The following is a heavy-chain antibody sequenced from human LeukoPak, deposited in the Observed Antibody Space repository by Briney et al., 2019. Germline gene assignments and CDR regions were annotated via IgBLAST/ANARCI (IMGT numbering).Heavy chain of an antibody. Sequence: PGGSLRLSCAASGFTFSSYSMNWVRQALGKGLEWVSSISSSSSYIYYADSVKGRFTISRDNAKNSLYLQMNSLRAEDTAVYYCARDHTSDYYYYYYGMDVWGQGTTVTVSS. CDR2: ISSSSSYI. V-gene: IGHV3-21*01. J-gene: IGHJ6*02. D-gene: IGHD3-3*01. CDR3: ARDHTSDYYYYYYGMDV. CDR1: GFTFSSYS.